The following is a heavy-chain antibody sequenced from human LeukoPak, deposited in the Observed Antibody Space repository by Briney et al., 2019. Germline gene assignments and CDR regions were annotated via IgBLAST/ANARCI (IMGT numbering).Heavy chain of an antibody. CDR1: GFAVSSNY. CDR2: IYSGGST. D-gene: IGHD5-18*01. J-gene: IGHJ4*02. Sequence: PGGSLRLSCAASGFAVSSNYMSWVRQAPGKGLEWVSVIYSGGSTYYADSVKGRFTISRDNSKNTLYLQMNSLRAEDTAVYYCAREGGYSYGWYFDYWGQGTLVTVSS. CDR3: AREGGYSYGWYFDY. V-gene: IGHV3-53*01.